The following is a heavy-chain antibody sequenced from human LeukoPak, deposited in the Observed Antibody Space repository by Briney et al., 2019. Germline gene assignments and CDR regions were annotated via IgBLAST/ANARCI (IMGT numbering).Heavy chain of an antibody. CDR2: ISSSSSYI. J-gene: IGHJ6*03. CDR1: GFTFSSYS. D-gene: IGHD2-2*01. Sequence: GGSLRLSCAASGFTFSSYSMNWVRQAPGKGLEWVSSISSSSSYIYYADSVKGRFTISRDNAKNSLCLQMNSLRAEDTAVYYCARAYCSSTSCYAGEGYYYYYYYMDVWGKGTTVTVSS. CDR3: ARAYCSSTSCYAGEGYYYYYYYMDV. V-gene: IGHV3-21*01.